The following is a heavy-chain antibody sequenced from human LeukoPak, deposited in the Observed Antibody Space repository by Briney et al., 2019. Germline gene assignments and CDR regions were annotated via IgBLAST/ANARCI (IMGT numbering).Heavy chain of an antibody. V-gene: IGHV4-59*12. CDR3: ARAPGGYLYYYDSRYYFDY. Sequence: SETLSLTCTVSGGSISSYYWSWTRQPPGKGLEWIGYIYYSGSTNYNPSLKSRVTISVDTSKNQFSLKLSSVTAADTAVYYCARAPGGYLYYYDSRYYFDYWGQGTLVTVSS. CDR1: GGSISSYY. D-gene: IGHD3-22*01. CDR2: IYYSGST. J-gene: IGHJ4*02.